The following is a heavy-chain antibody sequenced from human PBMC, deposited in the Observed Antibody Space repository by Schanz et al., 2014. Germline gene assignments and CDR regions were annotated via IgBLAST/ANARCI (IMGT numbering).Heavy chain of an antibody. CDR2: ISAFDDKT. V-gene: IGHV1-18*01. D-gene: IGHD3-9*01. CDR1: GYSFTTYG. J-gene: IGHJ3*01. Sequence: QVQLAQSAPEAKKPGASVKVSCKASGYSFTTYGLNWVRQAPGQGPEWSGWISAFDDKTDYAQNFQGRLIMTTDTSTTTVYMELRGLRSDDTAVYYCARETTIITGGAFDVWGQGTMVTVSS. CDR3: ARETTIITGGAFDV.